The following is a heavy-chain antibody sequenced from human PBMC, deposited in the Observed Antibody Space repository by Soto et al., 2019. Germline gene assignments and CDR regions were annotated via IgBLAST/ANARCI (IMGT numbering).Heavy chain of an antibody. D-gene: IGHD4-17*01. V-gene: IGHV2-70*01. CDR2: IYWDDDK. J-gene: IGHJ6*02. CDR3: ARSISDGDPYYYYGIDV. Sequence: SGPTLVNPTQTLTLTCTFSGFSLSTSGVGVGWIRQPPGQALEWLALIYWDDDKYYSTSLKTRLTISKDTSKNQVVLTMTNMDPVDTATYYFARSISDGDPYYYYGIDVWGQGTTVTVSS. CDR1: GFSLSTSGVG.